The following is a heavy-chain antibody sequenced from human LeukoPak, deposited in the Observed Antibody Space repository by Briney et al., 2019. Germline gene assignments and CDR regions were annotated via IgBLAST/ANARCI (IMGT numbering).Heavy chain of an antibody. D-gene: IGHD1-26*01. CDR3: ARESSGSRPYYYYGMDV. J-gene: IGHJ6*02. CDR1: GGSFSSGSYY. CDR2: IYYSGST. Sequence: SETLSLTCTVSGGSFSSGSYYWSWIRQPPGKGLEWIGYIYYSGSTNYNPSLKSRVTISVDTSKNQFSLKLSSVTAADTAVYYCARESSGSRPYYYYGMDVWGQGTTVTVSS. V-gene: IGHV4-61*01.